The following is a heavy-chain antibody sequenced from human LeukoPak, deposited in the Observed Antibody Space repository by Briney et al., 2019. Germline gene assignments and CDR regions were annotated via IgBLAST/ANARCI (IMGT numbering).Heavy chain of an antibody. J-gene: IGHJ4*02. Sequence: ASVKVSCKASGGTFSSYAISWVRQAPGQGLEWMGGIIPIFGTANYAQKFQGRVTITADGSTSTAYMELSSLRSEDTAVYYCARDPGEDGYNNGSGIEFDYWGQGTLVTVSS. CDR3: ARDPGEDGYNNGSGIEFDY. D-gene: IGHD5-24*01. V-gene: IGHV1-69*13. CDR1: GGTFSSYA. CDR2: IIPIFGTA.